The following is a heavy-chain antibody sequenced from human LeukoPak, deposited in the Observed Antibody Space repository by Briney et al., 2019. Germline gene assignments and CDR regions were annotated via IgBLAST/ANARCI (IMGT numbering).Heavy chain of an antibody. CDR1: GGSISSSSYY. Sequence: SETLSLTCTVPGGSISSSSYYWGWIRQPPGKGLEWIGSIYYSGSTYYSPSLKSRVTISVDTSKNQFSLELSSVTAADTAVYYCARVRREANYGGAFDYWGQGTLVTVSS. CDR2: IYYSGST. CDR3: ARVRREANYGGAFDY. D-gene: IGHD4-23*01. J-gene: IGHJ4*02. V-gene: IGHV4-39*07.